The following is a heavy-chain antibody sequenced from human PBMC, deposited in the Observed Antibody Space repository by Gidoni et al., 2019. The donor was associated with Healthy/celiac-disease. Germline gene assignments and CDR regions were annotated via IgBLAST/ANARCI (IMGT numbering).Heavy chain of an antibody. CDR3: ASWGDIVVVPADY. CDR2: IYYSGST. Sequence: QLQLQESGPGLVKPSETLSLTCTVSGGSISSSSYYWGWIRQPPGKGLEWIGSIYYSGSTYYNPSLKRRVTISVDTSKNQFSLKLSSVTAADTAVYYCASWGDIVVVPADYWGQGTLVTVSS. D-gene: IGHD2-2*01. CDR1: GGSISSSSYY. V-gene: IGHV4-39*01. J-gene: IGHJ4*02.